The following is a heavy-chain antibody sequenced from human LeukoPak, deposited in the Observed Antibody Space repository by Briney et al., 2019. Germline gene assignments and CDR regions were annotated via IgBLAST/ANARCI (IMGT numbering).Heavy chain of an antibody. CDR1: GFTFRTYS. CDR3: ARDDGPDDYGSGSYTPDY. CDR2: TSGSSSYK. J-gene: IGHJ4*02. Sequence: PGGSLRLSCAASGFTFRTYSMNWVRQAPGKGLEWVSFTSGSSSYKYYADSVKGRFTISRDNAKNSLYLQMNSLRVEDTAVYYCARDDGPDDYGSGSYTPDYWGQGTLVTVSS. D-gene: IGHD3-10*01. V-gene: IGHV3-21*01.